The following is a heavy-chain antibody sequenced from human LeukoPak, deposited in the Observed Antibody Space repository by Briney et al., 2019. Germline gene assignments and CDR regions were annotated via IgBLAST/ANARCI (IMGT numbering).Heavy chain of an antibody. D-gene: IGHD1-26*01. Sequence: SETLSLTCTVSGGSISSSSYYWGWIRQPPGKGLEWIGSIYYSGSTYYNPSLKSRVTISVDTSKNQFSLKLSSVTAADTAVYYCARDWGSGSYRGFDIWGQGTMVTVSS. CDR2: IYYSGST. CDR1: GGSISSSSYY. V-gene: IGHV4-39*07. J-gene: IGHJ3*02. CDR3: ARDWGSGSYRGFDI.